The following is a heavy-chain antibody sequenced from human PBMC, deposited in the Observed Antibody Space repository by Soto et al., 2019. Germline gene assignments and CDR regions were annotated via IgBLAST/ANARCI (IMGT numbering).Heavy chain of an antibody. V-gene: IGHV3-30*18. CDR3: AKDSSSWYYYYGMDV. Sequence: GGSLRLSCAASGFTFSSYGMHWVRQAPGKWLEWVAVISYDGSNKYYADSVKGRFTISRDNSKNTLYLQMNSLRAEDTAVYYCAKDSSSWYYYYGMDVWGQGXTVTVYS. D-gene: IGHD6-13*01. J-gene: IGHJ6*02. CDR2: ISYDGSNK. CDR1: GFTFSSYG.